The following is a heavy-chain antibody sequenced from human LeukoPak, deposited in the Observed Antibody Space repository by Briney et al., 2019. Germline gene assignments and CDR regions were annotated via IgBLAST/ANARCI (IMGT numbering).Heavy chain of an antibody. J-gene: IGHJ6*03. Sequence: PGGSLRLSCAASGFTFSSYGMSWVRQAPGKGLEWVSAISGSGGSTYYADSVKGRFTISRDNAKNSLYLQMNSLRAEDTALYYCAKDNHPDQRYGYYMDVWGKGTTVTISS. V-gene: IGHV3-23*01. CDR1: GFTFSSYG. CDR3: AKDNHPDQRYGYYMDV. CDR2: ISGSGGST. D-gene: IGHD1-14*01.